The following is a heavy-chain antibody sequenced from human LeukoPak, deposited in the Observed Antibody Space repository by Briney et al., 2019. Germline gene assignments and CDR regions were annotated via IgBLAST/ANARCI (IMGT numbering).Heavy chain of an antibody. CDR2: FDPEDGET. J-gene: IGHJ5*02. Sequence: ASVKVSCKVSGYTLTELSMHWVRQAPGKGLEWMGGFDPEDGETIYAQKFQGRVTMTEDTSTDTAYMELSSLRSEDTAVYYCATGEFLFVGVTKYGWFDPWGQGTLVTVSS. CDR3: ATGEFLFVGVTKYGWFDP. V-gene: IGHV1-24*01. D-gene: IGHD3-16*01. CDR1: GYTLTELS.